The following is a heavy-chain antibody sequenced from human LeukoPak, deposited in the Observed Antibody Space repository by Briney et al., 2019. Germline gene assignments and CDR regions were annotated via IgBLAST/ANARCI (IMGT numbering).Heavy chain of an antibody. CDR1: GFTFSSYA. V-gene: IGHV3-23*01. Sequence: PGGSLRLSCAASGFTFSSYAMSWVRQAPGKGLEWVSAISGSGGSTYCADSVKGRFTISRDNSKNTLYLQMNSLRAEDTAVYYCAKGSCSSTSCYPGYWGQGTLVTVSS. D-gene: IGHD2-2*01. CDR2: ISGSGGST. CDR3: AKGSCSSTSCYPGY. J-gene: IGHJ4*02.